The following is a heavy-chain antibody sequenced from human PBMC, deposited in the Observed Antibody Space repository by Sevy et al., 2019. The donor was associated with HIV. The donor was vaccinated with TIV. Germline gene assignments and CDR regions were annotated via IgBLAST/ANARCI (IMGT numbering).Heavy chain of an antibody. J-gene: IGHJ3*02. CDR2: IKLGGNDK. CDR3: VRDGDGDFDI. V-gene: IGHV3-7*01. CDR1: GFTFSAYW. Sequence: GGSLRLSCAASGFTFSAYWMNWVRQAPGKGLEWVASIKLGGNDKSYVDSVKGRFTISRDNAEKSLFLQMNSLRADDTAIYYCVRDGDGDFDIWGQGTMVTVSS. D-gene: IGHD4-17*01.